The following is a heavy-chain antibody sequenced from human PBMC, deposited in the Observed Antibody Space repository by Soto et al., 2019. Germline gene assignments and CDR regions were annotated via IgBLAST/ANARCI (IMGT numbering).Heavy chain of an antibody. Sequence: ASVKVSCKVSGYTLTELSMHWVRQAPGKGLEWMGGFDPEDGETIYAQKFQGRVTMTEDTSTDTAYMELSSLRSEDTAVYYCATAEMATIRSLWDAFDIWGHVTKLTV. CDR1: GYTLTELS. CDR3: ATAEMATIRSLWDAFDI. D-gene: IGHD5-12*01. CDR2: FDPEDGET. V-gene: IGHV1-24*01. J-gene: IGHJ3*02.